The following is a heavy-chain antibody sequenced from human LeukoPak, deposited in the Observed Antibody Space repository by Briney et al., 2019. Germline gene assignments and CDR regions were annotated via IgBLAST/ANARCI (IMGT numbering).Heavy chain of an antibody. CDR1: GFTFSSYG. V-gene: IGHV3-30*18. D-gene: IGHD6-13*01. Sequence: PGRSLRLSCAASGFTFSSYGMHWVRQAPGKGLEWVAVISYDGSNKYYADCGKGRFTISRDNSKNTLYLQMNSLRAEDTAVYYCAKEGHGSSLDYWGQGTLVTVSS. J-gene: IGHJ4*02. CDR3: AKEGHGSSLDY. CDR2: ISYDGSNK.